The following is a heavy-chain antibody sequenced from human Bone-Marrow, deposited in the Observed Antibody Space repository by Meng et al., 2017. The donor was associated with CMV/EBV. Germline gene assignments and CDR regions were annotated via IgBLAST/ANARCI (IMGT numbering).Heavy chain of an antibody. CDR2: ISYDGSNK. D-gene: IGHD1-14*01. CDR1: GFTFSSYA. J-gene: IGHJ4*02. V-gene: IGHV3-30-3*01. Sequence: GESLKISCAASGFTFSSYAMHWVRQAPGKGLEWVAVISYDGSNKYYADSVKGRFTISRDNSKNTLYLQMNSLRAEDTAVYYCARICVTGRACYHLEYWGQGTLVTVSS. CDR3: ARICVTGRACYHLEY.